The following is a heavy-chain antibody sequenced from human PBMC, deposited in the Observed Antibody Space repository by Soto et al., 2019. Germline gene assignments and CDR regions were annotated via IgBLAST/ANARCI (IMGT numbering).Heavy chain of an antibody. V-gene: IGHV3-30-3*01. CDR2: ISYDGSNK. CDR3: ARDVYGAHSAEYFQH. CDR1: GFTFSSYA. J-gene: IGHJ1*01. Sequence: GGSLRLSCAASGFTFSSYAMHWVRQAPGKGLEWVAVISYDGSNKYYADSVKGRFTISRDNSKNTLYLQMNSLRAEDTAVYYCARDVYGAHSAEYFQHWGQGTLVTVSS. D-gene: IGHD4-17*01.